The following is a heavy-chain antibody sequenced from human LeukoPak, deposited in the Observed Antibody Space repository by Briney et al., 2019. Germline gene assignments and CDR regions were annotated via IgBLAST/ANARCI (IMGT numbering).Heavy chain of an antibody. Sequence: GGSLRLSCAASGFTFSSYWMHWVRQAPGKGLVWVSRINSDGSSTSYADSVKGRFTISRDNAKNTLYLQMNSLRAEDTAVYYCARAEGNHYDFWSGYYTGIIYWGQGTLVTVSS. CDR3: ARAEGNHYDFWSGYYTGIIY. J-gene: IGHJ4*02. CDR2: INSDGSST. D-gene: IGHD3-3*01. CDR1: GFTFSSYW. V-gene: IGHV3-74*01.